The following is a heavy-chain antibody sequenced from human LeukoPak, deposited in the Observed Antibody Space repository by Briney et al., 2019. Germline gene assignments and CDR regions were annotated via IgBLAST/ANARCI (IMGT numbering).Heavy chain of an antibody. CDR3: AKRGVVIRVILVGFHKEAYYFDS. J-gene: IGHJ4*02. CDR2: ISDSGGRT. V-gene: IGHV3-23*01. CDR1: GFTFSSYY. D-gene: IGHD3-22*01. Sequence: GGSLRLSCAASGFTFSSYYMSWVRQAPGKGLEWVAGISDSGGRTNYADSVKGRFTISRDNPKNTLYLQMNSLRAEDTAVYFCAKRGVVIRVILVGFHKEAYYFDSWGQGALVTVSS.